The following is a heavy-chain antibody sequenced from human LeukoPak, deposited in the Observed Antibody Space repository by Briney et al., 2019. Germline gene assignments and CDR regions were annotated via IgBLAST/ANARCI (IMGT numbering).Heavy chain of an antibody. CDR2: ISWDGGST. D-gene: IGHD6-19*01. CDR3: ARQGGWFSDY. V-gene: IGHV3-43*01. Sequence: AGGSLRLSCAASGFTFDDYTMHWVRQAPGKGLEWVSLISWDGGSTYYADSVKGRFTISRDNANKSLYLQMNSLRDEDTAVYYCARQGGWFSDYWGQGTLVTVSS. CDR1: GFTFDDYT. J-gene: IGHJ4*02.